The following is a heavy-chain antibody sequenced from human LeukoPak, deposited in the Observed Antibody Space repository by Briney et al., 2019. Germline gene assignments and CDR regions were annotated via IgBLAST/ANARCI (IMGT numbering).Heavy chain of an antibody. J-gene: IGHJ4*02. CDR3: AKARTDMFSLSWFDY. D-gene: IGHD3-10*02. CDR1: GFTFSSYS. V-gene: IGHV3-21*04. Sequence: GGSLRLSCAASGFTFSSYSMNWVRQAPGKGLEWVSSISSSSSYIYYADSVNGRFTISRDNSKNTLYLQMNSLRAEDTAVYYCAKARTDMFSLSWFDYWGQGTLVTVSS. CDR2: ISSSSSYI.